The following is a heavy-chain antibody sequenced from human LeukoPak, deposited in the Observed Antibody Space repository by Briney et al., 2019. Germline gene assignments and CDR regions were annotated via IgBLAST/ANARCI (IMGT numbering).Heavy chain of an antibody. CDR2: IIPIFGTA. CDR3: ARLYCSSTSCYEAGWFDP. V-gene: IGHV1-69*01. J-gene: IGHJ5*02. CDR1: GGTFSSYA. D-gene: IGHD2-2*01. Sequence: GSSVKVSCKASGGTFSSYAISWVRQAPGQGLEWMGGIIPIFGTANYAQKFQGRVTITADESTSTAYMELSSLRSEDTAVYYCARLYCSSTSCYEAGWFDPWGQGTLVTVSS.